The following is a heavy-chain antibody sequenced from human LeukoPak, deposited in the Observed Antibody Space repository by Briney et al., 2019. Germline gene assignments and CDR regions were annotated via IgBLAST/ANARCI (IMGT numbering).Heavy chain of an antibody. CDR2: IDPSNSNT. D-gene: IGHD4-11*01. CDR3: AKSDYSSSFDD. V-gene: IGHV5-10-1*01. J-gene: IGHJ4*02. Sequence: GESLQISCQASGYSFTSYWINWVRQMPGKGLECMGRIDPSNSNTNYSPSFQGHVTISADKSISTAYLQWSSLKASDTAMYYCAKSDYSSSFDDWGQGTLVTVSS. CDR1: GYSFTSYW.